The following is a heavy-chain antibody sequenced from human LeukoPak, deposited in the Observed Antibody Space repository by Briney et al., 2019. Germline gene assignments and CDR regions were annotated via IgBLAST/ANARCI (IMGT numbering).Heavy chain of an antibody. CDR2: IYTSGST. Sequence: SSETLSLTCTVSGGSISSGSYYWSWIRQPAGKGLEWIGRIYTSGSTNSNPSLKSRVTISVDTSKNQFSLKLSSVTAADTAVYYCAREEVEMATTGDYYMDVWGKGTTVTISS. CDR3: AREEVEMATTGDYYMDV. V-gene: IGHV4-61*02. D-gene: IGHD5-24*01. CDR1: GGSISSGSYY. J-gene: IGHJ6*03.